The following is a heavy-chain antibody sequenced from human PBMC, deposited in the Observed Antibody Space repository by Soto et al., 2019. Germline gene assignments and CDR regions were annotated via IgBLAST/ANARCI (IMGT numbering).Heavy chain of an antibody. CDR3: TRDASRDSSARGWFDP. Sequence: SLRLSCAASGFTFRSFTINWVRQAPGKGLEWVSTISSNSAYIYYTDALRGRFTISRDNAKNSLHLQMNSLRAEDTAVYYCTRDASRDSSARGWFDPWGPGTLVTVSS. D-gene: IGHD6-13*01. V-gene: IGHV3-21*01. CDR1: GFTFRSFT. CDR2: ISSNSAYI. J-gene: IGHJ5*02.